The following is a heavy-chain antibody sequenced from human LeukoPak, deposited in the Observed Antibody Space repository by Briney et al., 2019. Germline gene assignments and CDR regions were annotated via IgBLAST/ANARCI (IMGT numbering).Heavy chain of an antibody. Sequence: PGGSLRLSCAASGFTVSSNYMSWVRQAPGKGPEWVSVIYSGGSTYYADSVKGRFTISRDNSKNTLYLQMNSLRAEDTAVYYCARGGSIFGMDLRFDPWGQGTLVTVSS. CDR2: IYSGGST. V-gene: IGHV3-66*02. D-gene: IGHD3-3*01. J-gene: IGHJ5*02. CDR3: ARGGSIFGMDLRFDP. CDR1: GFTVSSNY.